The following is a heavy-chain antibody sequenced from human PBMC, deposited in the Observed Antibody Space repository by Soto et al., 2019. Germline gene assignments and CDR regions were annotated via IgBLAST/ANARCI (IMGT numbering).Heavy chain of an antibody. CDR2: IKSKTNGGAA. Sequence: GGSLRLSCVASGLTFSNVWMTWVRQAPGKGLEWVGRIKSKTNGGAAEYATPVKGRFIISRDDSRNTMYLQMDSLKVEDTAMYFCTTGGGTISSVEDAWGQGTTVTV. CDR1: GLTFSNVW. D-gene: IGHD3-16*01. CDR3: TTGGGTISSVEDA. J-gene: IGHJ6*02. V-gene: IGHV3-15*01.